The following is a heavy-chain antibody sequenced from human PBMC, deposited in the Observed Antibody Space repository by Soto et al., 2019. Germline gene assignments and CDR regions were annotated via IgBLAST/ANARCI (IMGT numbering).Heavy chain of an antibody. CDR2: IWYDGSNK. V-gene: IGHV3-33*01. J-gene: IGHJ4*02. D-gene: IGHD3-10*02. CDR3: ARDMFGPLQVWECLFDY. Sequence: GGSLRLSCAASGFTFSSYGMHWVRQAPGKGLEWVAVIWYDGSNKYYADSVKGRFTISRDNSKNTLYLQMNSLRAEDTAVYYCARDMFGPLQVWECLFDYWGQGTLVTVSS. CDR1: GFTFSSYG.